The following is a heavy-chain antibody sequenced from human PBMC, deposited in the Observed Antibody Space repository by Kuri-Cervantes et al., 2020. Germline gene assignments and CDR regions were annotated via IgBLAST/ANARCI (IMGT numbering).Heavy chain of an antibody. V-gene: IGHV4-34*01. CDR3: ARPANSGSYYY. CDR2: INHSGST. CDR1: GGSFSGYY. J-gene: IGHJ4*02. D-gene: IGHD1-26*01. Sequence: SETLSLTCAVYGGSFSGYYWSWIRHPPGKGLEWIGEINHSGSTNYNPSLKSRVTISVDTSKNQFSLKLSSVTAADTAVYYCARPANSGSYYYWGQGTLVTVSS.